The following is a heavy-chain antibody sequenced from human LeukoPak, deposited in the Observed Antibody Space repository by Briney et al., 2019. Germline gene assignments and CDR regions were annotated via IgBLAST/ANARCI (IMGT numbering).Heavy chain of an antibody. CDR2: IWYDGSNT. Sequence: GGSLRLSPAPSGFTFSNYAIYWVREAPGEGLEWVTIIWYDGSNTNYADSVKGRFTISRDNSKNTLYLQMNSLRAEDTAVYYCARGAYCSGGRCPGAFDIWGQGTMVTVSS. CDR1: GFTFSNYA. CDR3: ARGAYCSGGRCPGAFDI. V-gene: IGHV3-33*01. D-gene: IGHD2-15*01. J-gene: IGHJ3*02.